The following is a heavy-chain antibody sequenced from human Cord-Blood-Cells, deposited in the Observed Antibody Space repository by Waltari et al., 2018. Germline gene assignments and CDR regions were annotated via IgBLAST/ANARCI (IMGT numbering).Heavy chain of an antibody. CDR3: ARGPVFHPRPYYDILTGPHWDLYYFDY. CDR1: GYTFTGYY. V-gene: IGHV1-2*04. Sequence: QVQLVQSGAEVKKPGASVKVSCKASGYTFTGYYMHWVRQAPGQGLEWMGWINPNSGGTNYAQKFQGWVTMTRDTSISTAYMELSRLRSDDTAVYYCARGPVFHPRPYYDILTGPHWDLYYFDYWGQGTLVTVSS. D-gene: IGHD3-9*01. CDR2: INPNSGGT. J-gene: IGHJ4*02.